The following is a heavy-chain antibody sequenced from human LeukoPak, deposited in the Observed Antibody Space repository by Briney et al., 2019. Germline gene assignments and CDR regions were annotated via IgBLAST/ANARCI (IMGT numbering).Heavy chain of an antibody. V-gene: IGHV3-7*01. CDR3: ARDRCSSSSRYLDY. J-gene: IGHJ4*02. CDR2: IKQDGSEK. D-gene: IGHD2-2*01. Sequence: PGGSLRLSCAASGFTFSSYWMTWVRQAPGKGLEWVANIKQDGSEKYYVDSVKGRFTISRDNAKNSLYLQMNSLRAEDTAVYYCARDRCSSSSRYLDYWGQGTLVTVSS. CDR1: GFTFSSYW.